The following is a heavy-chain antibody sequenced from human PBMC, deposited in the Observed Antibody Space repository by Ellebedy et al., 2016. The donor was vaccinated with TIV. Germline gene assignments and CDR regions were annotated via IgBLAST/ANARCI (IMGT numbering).Heavy chain of an antibody. D-gene: IGHD1-26*01. CDR3: ARGNPHYSDWFDP. CDR2: INPSGGST. CDR1: GYTFTSYH. Sequence: AASVKVSCKTSGYTFTSYHMHWARQAPGQGLEWMGIINPSGGSTRYAQKFQGRVTLTTDTSTGTVYMEVSSLRSEDTAVYYCARGNPHYSDWFDPWGQGALVTVSS. V-gene: IGHV1-46*01. J-gene: IGHJ5*02.